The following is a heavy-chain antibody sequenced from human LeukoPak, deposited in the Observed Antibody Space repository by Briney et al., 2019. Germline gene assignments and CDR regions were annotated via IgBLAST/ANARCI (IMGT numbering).Heavy chain of an antibody. CDR3: AKLPQAGGDYYYIDV. D-gene: IGHD6-19*01. V-gene: IGHV3-23*01. Sequence: GGSLRLSCAASGSTFSTYGMSWVRQAPGKGLEWVSAISGNGDYAYYADSVKGRFTISRDNSKTTLFLQMNSLRAEDTALYYCAKLPQAGGDYYYIDVWGKGTTVTVSS. CDR2: ISGNGDYA. CDR1: GSTFSTYG. J-gene: IGHJ6*03.